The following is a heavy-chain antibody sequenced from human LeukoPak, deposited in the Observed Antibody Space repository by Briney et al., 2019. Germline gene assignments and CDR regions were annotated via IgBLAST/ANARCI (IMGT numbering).Heavy chain of an antibody. Sequence: SETLSLTCTVSGGSISSYYWSWIRQPPGKGLEWVGYIYYDGSTNYNPSLKSRLTISLDTSKNQFSLKLSSVTAADTAVYYCARPVVPAASYWFDPWGQGTLVTVSS. CDR1: GGSISSYY. CDR2: IYYDGST. D-gene: IGHD2-2*01. V-gene: IGHV4-59*12. J-gene: IGHJ5*02. CDR3: ARPVVPAASYWFDP.